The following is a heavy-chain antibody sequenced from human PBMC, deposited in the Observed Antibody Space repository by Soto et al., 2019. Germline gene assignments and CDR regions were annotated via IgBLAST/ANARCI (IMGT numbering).Heavy chain of an antibody. V-gene: IGHV4-31*03. CDR1: GGSISSGGYY. J-gene: IGHJ6*02. CDR2: IYYSGST. D-gene: IGHD4-4*01. CDR3: ARDGSASNYLPYSDYYYCIDV. Sequence: PSETLSLTCTVSGGSISSGGYYWSWIRQHPGKGLEWIGYIYYSGSTYYNPSLKSRVTISVDTSKNQFSLKLSSVTAADTAVYYCARDGSASNYLPYSDYYYCIDVWGQGTTVTVSS.